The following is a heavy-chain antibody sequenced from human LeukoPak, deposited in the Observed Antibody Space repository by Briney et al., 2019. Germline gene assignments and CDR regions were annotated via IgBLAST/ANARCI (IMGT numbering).Heavy chain of an antibody. Sequence: PGGSLRLSCAASGFTFSSYATHWVRQAPGKGLEWVAVIWYDGSNKYYADSVKGRFTISRDNSKNTLYLQMNSLRAEDTAVYYCARDLAGDYDFWSGYYTGGNAFDIWGQGTMVTVSS. CDR1: GFTFSSYA. CDR2: IWYDGSNK. V-gene: IGHV3-33*08. D-gene: IGHD3-3*01. CDR3: ARDLAGDYDFWSGYYTGGNAFDI. J-gene: IGHJ3*02.